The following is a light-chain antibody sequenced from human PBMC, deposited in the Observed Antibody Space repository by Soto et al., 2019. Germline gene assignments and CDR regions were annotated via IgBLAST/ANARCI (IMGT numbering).Light chain of an antibody. CDR1: QSISSW. J-gene: IGKJ1*01. Sequence: DIQMTQSPSTLSASVGDRVTITCRASQSISSWLAWYQQKPGQAPKLLIYKASTLQSGVPSRFSGSGSGTEFTLAISSLQPDDSATYYCLQNYNYPPTFGQGTKV. CDR3: LQNYNYPPT. CDR2: KAS. V-gene: IGKV1-5*03.